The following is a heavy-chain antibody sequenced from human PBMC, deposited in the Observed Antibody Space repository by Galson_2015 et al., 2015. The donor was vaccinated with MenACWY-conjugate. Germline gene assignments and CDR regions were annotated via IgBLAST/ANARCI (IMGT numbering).Heavy chain of an antibody. CDR1: GYTFTSYA. J-gene: IGHJ5*02. V-gene: IGHV1-3*01. Sequence: SVKVSCKASGYTFTSYAMHWVRQAPGQRLEWMGWINAGNGNTKYSQKFQGRVTITRDTSASTAYMELSSLRSEDTAVYYCARVPGYCSSTSCYNWFDPWGQGTLVTVSS. D-gene: IGHD2-2*01. CDR2: INAGNGNT. CDR3: ARVPGYCSSTSCYNWFDP.